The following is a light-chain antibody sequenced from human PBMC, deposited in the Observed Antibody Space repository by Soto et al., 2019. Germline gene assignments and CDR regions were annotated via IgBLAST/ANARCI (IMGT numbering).Light chain of an antibody. V-gene: IGKV3-11*01. CDR3: QQRSNWPPIT. CDR1: QSISRY. CDR2: DAS. Sequence: ETVLTQSPAILSLSPGERATLFCRASQSISRYLAWYQQKPGQAPRLLIYDASNGATGTPARFSGSGSGTDFTLTISSLEPEDFAVYYCQQRSNWPPITFGQGTRLEIK. J-gene: IGKJ5*01.